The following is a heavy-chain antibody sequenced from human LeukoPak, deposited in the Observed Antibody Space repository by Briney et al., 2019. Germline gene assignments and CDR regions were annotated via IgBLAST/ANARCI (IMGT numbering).Heavy chain of an antibody. V-gene: IGHV3-30*18. Sequence: GGSLRLSCAASGFTFSSYGMHWVRQAPGKGLEWVAVISYDGSNKYYADSVKGRFTISRDNSKNTLYLQMNSLRAEDTAVHCCAKDEAMVRGVIIRLHYWGQGTLVTVSS. CDR3: AKDEAMVRGVIIRLHY. CDR1: GFTFSSYG. J-gene: IGHJ4*02. CDR2: ISYDGSNK. D-gene: IGHD3-10*01.